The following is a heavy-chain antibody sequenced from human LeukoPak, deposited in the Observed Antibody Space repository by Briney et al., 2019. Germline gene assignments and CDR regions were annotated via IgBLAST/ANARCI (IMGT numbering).Heavy chain of an antibody. Sequence: GASVKVSCKASGYTFASYGISWVRQAPGQGLEWVGWISAYNGNTNYAQKLQGRVTMTTDTSTSTAYMELRSLRSDDTAVYYCARDSDCSSTSCYYWFDPWGQGTLVTVSS. CDR2: ISAYNGNT. J-gene: IGHJ5*02. D-gene: IGHD2-2*01. CDR3: ARDSDCSSTSCYYWFDP. V-gene: IGHV1-18*01. CDR1: GYTFASYG.